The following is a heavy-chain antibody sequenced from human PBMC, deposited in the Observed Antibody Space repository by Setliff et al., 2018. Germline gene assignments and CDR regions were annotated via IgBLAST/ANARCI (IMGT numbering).Heavy chain of an antibody. CDR1: GYTFTNYG. D-gene: IGHD3-22*01. Sequence: ASVKVSCKTSGYTFTNYGIPWVRQAPGQGLEWMGWINNYNTNTNDAQKLQGRVAMTTDTSTSTAYMELRSLRSADSAVYYCARINFYVSSGHYYAPDYWGQGTLVTVSS. V-gene: IGHV1-18*01. CDR3: ARINFYVSSGHYYAPDY. J-gene: IGHJ4*02. CDR2: INNYNTNT.